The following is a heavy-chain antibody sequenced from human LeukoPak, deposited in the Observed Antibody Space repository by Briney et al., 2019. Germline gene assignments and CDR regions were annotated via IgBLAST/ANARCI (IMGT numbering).Heavy chain of an antibody. Sequence: GASVKVSCKASGYTFTGYYMHWVRQAPGQGLEWMGWINPNSGGTNYAQKFQGRVTMTRDTSISTAYMELSRLRSDDTAVYYCARDEGRDGYCSSTSCYRFAFDIWGQGTMVTVSS. CDR2: INPNSGGT. J-gene: IGHJ3*02. V-gene: IGHV1-2*02. CDR1: GYTFTGYY. CDR3: ARDEGRDGYCSSTSCYRFAFDI. D-gene: IGHD2-2*03.